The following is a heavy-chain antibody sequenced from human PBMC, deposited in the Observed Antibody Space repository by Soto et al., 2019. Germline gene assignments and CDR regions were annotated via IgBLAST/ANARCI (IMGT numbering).Heavy chain of an antibody. CDR1: GFTFSSYA. V-gene: IGHV3-23*01. CDR2: ISGSGSST. Sequence: PGGSLRLSCAASGFTFSSYAMSWVRQAPGKGLEWVAVISGSGSSTYYADSVKGRFTISRDNSKNTLYLQMNSLRAEDTAVYYCAKASYLNWFDPWGQGTLVTVSS. D-gene: IGHD1-26*01. CDR3: AKASYLNWFDP. J-gene: IGHJ5*02.